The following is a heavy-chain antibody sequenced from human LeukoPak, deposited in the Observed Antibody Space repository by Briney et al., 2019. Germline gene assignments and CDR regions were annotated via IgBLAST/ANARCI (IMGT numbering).Heavy chain of an antibody. J-gene: IGHJ4*02. Sequence: GGSLKLSCAASGLTFSGADMHWVRQASGKGLEWVGRIRTKGNRYATAYAASVKGRFTISRDDSKNTAYLQMNSLKTEDTAVYYCASLAYRGYLFDHWGQGTLVTVSS. V-gene: IGHV3-73*01. CDR1: GLTFSGAD. CDR2: IRTKGNRYAT. CDR3: ASLAYRGYLFDH. D-gene: IGHD5-12*01.